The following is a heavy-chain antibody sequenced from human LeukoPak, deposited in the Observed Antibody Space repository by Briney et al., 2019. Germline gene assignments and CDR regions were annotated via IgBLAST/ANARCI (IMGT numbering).Heavy chain of an antibody. Sequence: GGSLRLSCAASGFTFSSYAMHWVRQAPGKGLEWVAVISYDGSNKYYADSVKGRFTISRDNSKNTLYLQINSLRAEDAAVYYCARATGLVITADAFDIWGQGTMVTVSS. CDR2: ISYDGSNK. CDR1: GFTFSSYA. D-gene: IGHD3-22*01. CDR3: ARATGLVITADAFDI. V-gene: IGHV3-30*04. J-gene: IGHJ3*02.